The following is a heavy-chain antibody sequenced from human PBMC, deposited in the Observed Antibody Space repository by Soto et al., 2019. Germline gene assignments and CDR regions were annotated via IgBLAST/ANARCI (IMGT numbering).Heavy chain of an antibody. J-gene: IGHJ4*02. CDR1: GGSISHGDYY. V-gene: IGHV4-30-4*01. CDR3: ARASGDYDFDY. CDR2: IYYTGTT. Sequence: QVQLQESGPGLVKPSQTLSLTCTVSGGSISHGDYYWSWIRQPPGKGLEWVGYIYYTGTTYFNPSLMSRLTISMDTYTSQFSLNLSSVTAADTAVYVCARASGDYDFDYWGQGTLVTVSS. D-gene: IGHD4-17*01.